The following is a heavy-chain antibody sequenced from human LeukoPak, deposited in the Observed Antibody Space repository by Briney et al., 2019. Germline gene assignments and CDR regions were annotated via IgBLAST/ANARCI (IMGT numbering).Heavy chain of an antibody. V-gene: IGHV4-31*03. J-gene: IGHJ4*02. CDR3: ARGIKAGLGEAPAY. CDR1: GGSISGGDNY. Sequence: PTQTLSLTCNVIGGSISGGDNYWNWVRQHPGKGLEWIGCIHPSGNFNYNPSLMGRSTISLGTSRSHFSLNLASVTAADTAVYYCARGIKAGLGEAPAYWGQGTLVTVSS. D-gene: IGHD3-10*01. CDR2: IHPSGNF.